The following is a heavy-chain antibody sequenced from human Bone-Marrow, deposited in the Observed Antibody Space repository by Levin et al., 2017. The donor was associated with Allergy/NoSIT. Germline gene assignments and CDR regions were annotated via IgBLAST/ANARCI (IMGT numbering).Heavy chain of an antibody. CDR1: GFSFSSDE. Sequence: SCAASGFSFSSDEMTWFRQAPGTGLEWVSYISGPSTTIYYADSVKGRFTISRDNANNSVSLEMSSLRAEDTALYYCARGGGSQKGGLDVWGQGTTVTVS. J-gene: IGHJ6*02. V-gene: IGHV3-48*03. CDR3: ARGGGSQKGGLDV. CDR2: ISGPSTTI. D-gene: IGHD3-10*01.